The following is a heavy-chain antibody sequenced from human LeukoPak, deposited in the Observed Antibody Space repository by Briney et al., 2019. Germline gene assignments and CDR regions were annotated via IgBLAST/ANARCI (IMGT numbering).Heavy chain of an antibody. CDR1: CGSISSSSYY. CDR2: IYYSGST. J-gene: IGHJ4*02. D-gene: IGHD6-19*01. CDR3: AKVSRRIAVAGFDY. V-gene: IGHV4-39*01. Sequence: SETLSLTRTVSCGSISSSSYYWGWVRQPPGEGLGWIGSIYYSGSTYYNPSLKSRVTISVDTSKNQFSLKLSSVTAADTAVYYCAKVSRRIAVAGFDYWGQGTLVTVSS.